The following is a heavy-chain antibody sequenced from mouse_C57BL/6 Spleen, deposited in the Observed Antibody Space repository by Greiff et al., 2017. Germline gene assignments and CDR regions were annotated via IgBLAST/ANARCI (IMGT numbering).Heavy chain of an antibody. CDR2: IHPGSGST. J-gene: IGHJ4*01. V-gene: IGHV1-55*01. Sequence: QVQLQQPGAELVKPGASVKMSCKASGYTFTSYWITWVKQRPGQGLEWIGDIHPGSGSTNYNEKFKSKATLTVDTSSSTAYMQLSSLTSEDSAVYYCARRDSNYDEDYWGQGTSVTVSS. CDR3: ARRDSNYDEDY. CDR1: GYTFTSYW. D-gene: IGHD2-5*01.